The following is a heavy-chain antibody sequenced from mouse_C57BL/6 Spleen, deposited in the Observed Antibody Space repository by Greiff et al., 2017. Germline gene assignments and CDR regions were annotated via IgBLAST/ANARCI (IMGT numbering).Heavy chain of an antibody. CDR3: ARPFPDWYFDV. CDR2: IDPSDSET. CDR1: GYTFTSYW. Sequence: QVQLQQPGAELVRPGSSVKLSCKASGYTFTSYWMHWVKQRPIQGLEWIGNIDPSDSETHYNQKFKDKATLTVDKSSSTAYMQLSSLTSEDSAVYYCARPFPDWYFDVWGTGTTVTVSS. V-gene: IGHV1-52*01. J-gene: IGHJ1*03.